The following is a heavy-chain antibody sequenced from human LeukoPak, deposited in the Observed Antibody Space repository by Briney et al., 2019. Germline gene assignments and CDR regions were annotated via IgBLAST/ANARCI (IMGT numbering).Heavy chain of an antibody. J-gene: IGHJ5*02. D-gene: IGHD6-13*01. V-gene: IGHV5-51*01. CDR1: GYSFTSYW. Sequence: GESLKISCKGSGYSFTSYWIGWVRQMPGKGLEWMGIIHPGDSETTYSPSFQGQVTISADKSINTAYLQWSSLKASDTAMYYCARPMAAAGTWWFDPWGQGTLVTVSS. CDR3: ARPMAAAGTWWFDP. CDR2: IHPGDSET.